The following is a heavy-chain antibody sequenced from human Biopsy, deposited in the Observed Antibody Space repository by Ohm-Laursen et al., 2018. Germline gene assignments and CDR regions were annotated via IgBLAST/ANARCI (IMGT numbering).Heavy chain of an antibody. CDR1: GASVRSHF. Sequence: PSETLSLTCTLSGASVRSHFLTWIRQPPGKGLQWIGSISNSGTTKSSPSLKSRVNISLHTSKNQLSLKLTSVTAADTAVYYCARLSTLFGVADFIDDWGQGTLVTVSS. CDR2: ISNSGTT. D-gene: IGHD3-3*01. V-gene: IGHV4-59*08. CDR3: ARLSTLFGVADFIDD. J-gene: IGHJ4*02.